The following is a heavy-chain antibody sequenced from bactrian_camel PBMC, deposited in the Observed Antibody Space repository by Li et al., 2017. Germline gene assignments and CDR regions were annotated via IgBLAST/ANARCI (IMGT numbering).Heavy chain of an antibody. V-gene: IGHV3S6*01. Sequence: HVQLVESGGGLVQPGGSLRHSCAASGFTFSNYWMYWVRQAPGKGLEWVSTIYTGDGRTKSADSVKGRSTMSRDNAKNMLYLQMNSLKPEGTAVYYCVRDGGSWYYADWGQGTQVTVS. CDR3: VRDGGSWYYAD. CDR1: GFTFSNYW. J-gene: IGHJ4*01. D-gene: IGHD6*01. CDR2: IYTGDGRT.